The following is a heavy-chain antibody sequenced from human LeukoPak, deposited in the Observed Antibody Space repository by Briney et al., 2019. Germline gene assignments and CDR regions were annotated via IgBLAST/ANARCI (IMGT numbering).Heavy chain of an antibody. Sequence: SETLSLTCTVSGGSISSYYWSWIRQPPGKGLEWIGYIYYSGSTNYNPSLKSRVTISVDTSKNQLSLKLSSVTAADTAVYYCARTIAAAGSDWFDPWGQGTLVTVSS. CDR1: GGSISSYY. V-gene: IGHV4-59*08. CDR3: ARTIAAAGSDWFDP. D-gene: IGHD6-13*01. J-gene: IGHJ5*02. CDR2: IYYSGST.